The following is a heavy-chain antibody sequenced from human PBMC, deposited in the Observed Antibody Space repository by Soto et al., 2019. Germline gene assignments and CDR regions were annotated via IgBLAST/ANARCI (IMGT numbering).Heavy chain of an antibody. Sequence: SVKVSCKASGFTFTSSAVQWVRQARGQRLEWIGWIVVGSGNTNYAQKFQERVTITRDMSTSTAYMELSSLRSEDTAVYYCAASKDIVAKGTDYWGQGTLVTVSS. V-gene: IGHV1-58*01. CDR1: GFTFTSSA. J-gene: IGHJ4*02. D-gene: IGHD5-12*01. CDR3: AASKDIVAKGTDY. CDR2: IVVGSGNT.